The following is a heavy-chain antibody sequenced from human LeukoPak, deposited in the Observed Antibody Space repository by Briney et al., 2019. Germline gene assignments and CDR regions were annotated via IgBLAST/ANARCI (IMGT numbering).Heavy chain of an antibody. CDR1: GYTLTELS. J-gene: IGHJ4*02. D-gene: IGHD2-2*01. Sequence: ASVKVSCKVSGYTLTELSMHWARQAPGKGLEWMGGFDPEDGETIYAQKFQGRVTMTEDTSTDTAYMELCSLRSEDTAVYYCATQIGGIVVVPAATLGDYYFDYWGQGTLVTVSS. CDR3: ATQIGGIVVVPAATLGDYYFDY. V-gene: IGHV1-24*01. CDR2: FDPEDGET.